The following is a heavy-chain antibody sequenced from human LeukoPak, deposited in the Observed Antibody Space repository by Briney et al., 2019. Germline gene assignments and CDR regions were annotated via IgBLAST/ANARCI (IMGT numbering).Heavy chain of an antibody. CDR1: GYTFVTYA. CDR3: VRDQKITFGGVIAPSVGLDV. Sequence: PGASVSVSCKASGYTFVTYALQWVRQAPGQSLEWMGWINAGNGNTQYSQKFRGRVTLTRDTSASTAYLELSSLRSEDTAVYYCVRDQKITFGGVIAPSVGLDVWGQGTTVTVSS. J-gene: IGHJ6*02. V-gene: IGHV1-3*01. D-gene: IGHD3-16*02. CDR2: INAGNGNT.